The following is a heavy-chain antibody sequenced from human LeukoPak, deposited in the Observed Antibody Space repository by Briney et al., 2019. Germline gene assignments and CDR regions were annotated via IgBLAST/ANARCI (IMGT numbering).Heavy chain of an antibody. CDR2: ISSSSSYI. CDR3: ARGPNPVRSPGNFDY. J-gene: IGHJ4*02. D-gene: IGHD1-26*01. V-gene: IGHV3-21*01. Sequence: GGSLRLSCAASGFTFSSYSMNWVRQAPGKGLEWVSSISSSSSYIYYADSVKGRFTISRDNAKNSLYLQMNSLRAEDTAVYYCARGPNPVRSPGNFDYWGQGTLVTVSS. CDR1: GFTFSSYS.